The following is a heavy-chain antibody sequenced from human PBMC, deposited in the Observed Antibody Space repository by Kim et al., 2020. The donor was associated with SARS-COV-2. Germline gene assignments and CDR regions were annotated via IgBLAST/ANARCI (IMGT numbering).Heavy chain of an antibody. J-gene: IGHJ4*02. CDR2: ISYDGSNK. V-gene: IGHV3-30*04. Sequence: GGSLRLSCAASGFTFSSYAMHWVRQAPGKGLEWVAVISYDGSNKYYADSVKGRFTISRDNSKNTLYLQMNSLRAEDTAVYYCAGSLRDWGQGTLVTVSS. D-gene: IGHD3-16*02. CDR3: AGSLRD. CDR1: GFTFSSYA.